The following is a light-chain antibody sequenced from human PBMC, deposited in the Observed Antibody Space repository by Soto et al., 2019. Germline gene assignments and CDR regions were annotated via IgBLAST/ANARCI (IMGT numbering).Light chain of an antibody. CDR3: QQYNNWWT. J-gene: IGKJ1*01. CDR2: RAS. V-gene: IGKV3-15*01. Sequence: EIVMTQSPATLSVSPGERATLSCMASQSVSSNLAWYQQKPGQAPRLLIYRASTRATGIPARFSGSGSGTEFTLTISSLQSEDFAVYYCQQYNNWWTFGQGTKVEIK. CDR1: QSVSSN.